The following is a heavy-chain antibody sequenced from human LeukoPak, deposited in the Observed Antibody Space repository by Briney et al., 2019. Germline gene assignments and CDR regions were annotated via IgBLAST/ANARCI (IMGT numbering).Heavy chain of an antibody. J-gene: IGHJ4*02. CDR2: IWSDGSDK. Sequence: PGRSLRLSCAASGFTFSSYAMYWVRQAPGKGLEWVASIWSDGSDKYYRDSVKGRFTISRDNSKNTLYLQMNSLRAEDTAVYYCAKDRAEKYAFDYWGQGTLVTVSS. V-gene: IGHV3-33*06. CDR1: GFTFSSYA. CDR3: AKDRAEKYAFDY. D-gene: IGHD2-2*01.